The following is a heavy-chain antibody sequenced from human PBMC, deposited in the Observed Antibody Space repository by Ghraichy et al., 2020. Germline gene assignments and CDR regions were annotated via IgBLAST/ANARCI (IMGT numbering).Heavy chain of an antibody. Sequence: LSLTCAASGFTFSYYAMNWVRQTPGKGLEWVAFISYDESDKYYADSVRGRFTISRDNSENTLYLQMNTLRTEDTAVYYCAKDPWPYYDSLTPQPYYFDSWGQGTPVTVSS. J-gene: IGHJ4*02. CDR3: AKDPWPYYDSLTPQPYYFDS. CDR2: ISYDESDK. V-gene: IGHV3-30*04. CDR1: GFTFSYYA. D-gene: IGHD3-9*01.